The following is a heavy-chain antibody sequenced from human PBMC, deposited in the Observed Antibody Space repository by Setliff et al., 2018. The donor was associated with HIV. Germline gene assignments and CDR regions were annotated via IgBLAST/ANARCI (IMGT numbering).Heavy chain of an antibody. J-gene: IGHJ4*02. CDR2: ITGGSGNT. CDR3: ARKGSGSSFDFDY. D-gene: IGHD3-10*01. Sequence: ASVKVSCKASGYTFISYAIHWVRQAPGQSLEWMGWITGGSGNTKYSEKFQGRVTLTRDTSASTAYMELSSLRSEDTAVYYCARKGSGSSFDFDYWGQGTLVTSPQ. CDR1: GYTFISYA. V-gene: IGHV1-3*01.